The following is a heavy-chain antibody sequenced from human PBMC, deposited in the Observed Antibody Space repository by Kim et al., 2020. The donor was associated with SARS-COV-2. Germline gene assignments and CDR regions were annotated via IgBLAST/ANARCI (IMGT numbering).Heavy chain of an antibody. D-gene: IGHD3-22*01. CDR3: ARLAELYYYDSSGYYSSKYYFDY. V-gene: IGHV4-39*01. CDR2: IYYSGST. J-gene: IGHJ4*02. CDR1: GGSISSSSYY. Sequence: SETLSLTCTVSGGSISSSSYYWGWIRQPPGKGLEWIGSIYYSGSTYYNPSLKSRVTISVDTSKNHFSLKLSSVTAADTAVYYCARLAELYYYDSSGYYSSKYYFDYWGQGTLVTVSS.